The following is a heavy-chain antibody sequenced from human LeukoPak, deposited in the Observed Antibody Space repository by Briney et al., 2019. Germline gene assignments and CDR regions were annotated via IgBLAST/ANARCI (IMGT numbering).Heavy chain of an antibody. CDR3: ARDQGYYGSGSSGAEY. CDR1: GGSFSGYY. CDR2: INHSGST. Sequence: PSETLSLTCVVYGGSFSGYYWSWIRQPPGKGLEWIGEINHSGSTNYNPSLKSRVTISVDTSKNQFSLKLSSVTAADTAVYYCARDQGYYGSGSSGAEYWGQGTLVTVSS. V-gene: IGHV4-34*01. J-gene: IGHJ4*02. D-gene: IGHD3-10*01.